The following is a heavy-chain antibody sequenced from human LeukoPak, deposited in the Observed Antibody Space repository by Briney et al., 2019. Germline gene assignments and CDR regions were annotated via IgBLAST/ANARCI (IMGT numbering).Heavy chain of an antibody. J-gene: IGHJ6*02. D-gene: IGHD5-12*01. CDR3: ARDREEKARIGAMDV. V-gene: IGHV3-21*04. Sequence: GGSLRLSCAASRFIFSSYNMNWVRQAPGKGMEWVSYISDSSSYTYYADSVKGRFTISRDNAKNSLYLQMNSLRAEDTAIYYCARDREEKARIGAMDVWGQGTTVIVSS. CDR2: ISDSSSYT. CDR1: RFIFSSYN.